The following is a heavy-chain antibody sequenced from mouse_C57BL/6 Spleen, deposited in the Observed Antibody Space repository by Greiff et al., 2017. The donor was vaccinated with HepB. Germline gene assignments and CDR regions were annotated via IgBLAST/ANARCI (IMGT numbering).Heavy chain of an antibody. Sequence: VQLQQPGAELVKPGASVKVSCKASGYTFTSYWMHWVKQRPGQGLEWIGRIHPSDSDTNYNQKFKGKATLTVYKSSSTAYMQLSSLTSEDSAFYYCAIPGTEGWFADWGQGTLVTVSA. V-gene: IGHV1-74*01. J-gene: IGHJ3*01. CDR3: AIPGTEGWFAD. CDR1: GYTFTSYW. CDR2: IHPSDSDT. D-gene: IGHD4-1*01.